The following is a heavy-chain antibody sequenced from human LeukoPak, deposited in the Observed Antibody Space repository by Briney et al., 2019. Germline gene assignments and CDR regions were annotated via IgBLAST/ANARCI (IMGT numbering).Heavy chain of an antibody. V-gene: IGHV3-21*01. J-gene: IGHJ4*02. CDR1: GFTFSSYS. Sequence: GGSLRLSCAASGFTFSSYSMNWVRQAPGKGLEWVSSISSSSSYIYYADSVKGRFTISRDNAKNSLYLQMNSLRAEDTAVYYCARDSPLGDYGGYWGQGTLVTVSS. CDR2: ISSSSSYI. D-gene: IGHD4-17*01. CDR3: ARDSPLGDYGGY.